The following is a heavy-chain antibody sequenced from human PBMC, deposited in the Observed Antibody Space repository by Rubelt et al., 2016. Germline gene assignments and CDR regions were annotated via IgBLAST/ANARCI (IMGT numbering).Heavy chain of an antibody. J-gene: IGHJ4*02. V-gene: IGHV3-48*04. CDR2: ISSTGRTI. D-gene: IGHD6-19*01. CDR3: ARQYSSGWYYFDY. Sequence: EVQLVESGGGLAQPGGSLRLSCAVSGFTLSSHSMNWVRQAPGKGLEWVSYISSTGRTIHYADSVKGRFTISRDNAKNSLYLQMNSLRAEDTAVYYCARQYSSGWYYFDYWGQGTLVTVSS. CDR1: GFTLSSHS.